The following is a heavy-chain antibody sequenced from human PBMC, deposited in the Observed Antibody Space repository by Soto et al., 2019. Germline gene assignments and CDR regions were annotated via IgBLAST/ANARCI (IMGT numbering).Heavy chain of an antibody. J-gene: IGHJ5*02. CDR3: AREVQDYYGSGSYYNPFDP. CDR2: INPSGGST. CDR1: GYTFTSYY. V-gene: IGHV1-46*01. D-gene: IGHD3-10*01. Sequence: ASVKVSCKASGYTFTSYYMHWVRQAPGQGLEWMGIINPSGGSTSYAQKFQGRVTMTRDTSASTVYMELSSLRSEDTAVYYCAREVQDYYGSGSYYNPFDPWGQGTLVTVSS.